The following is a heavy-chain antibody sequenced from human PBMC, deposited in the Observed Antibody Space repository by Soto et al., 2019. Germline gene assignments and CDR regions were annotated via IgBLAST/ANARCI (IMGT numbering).Heavy chain of an antibody. D-gene: IGHD6-6*01. CDR3: AKNCDTTFSSSSH. Sequence: EVQLLESGGGLVQPGGSLRLSCAASGFTFSTYAMSWVRQAPGKGLEWVSAISGSGGSTYYADSVKGRFTISRDKSKNTLYLQMNRLRAEDTAVYYCAKNCDTTFSSSSHWGQGTLVTVSS. V-gene: IGHV3-23*01. CDR2: ISGSGGST. CDR1: GFTFSTYA. J-gene: IGHJ4*02.